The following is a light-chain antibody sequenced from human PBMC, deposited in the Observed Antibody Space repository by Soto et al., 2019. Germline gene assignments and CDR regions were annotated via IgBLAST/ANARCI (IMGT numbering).Light chain of an antibody. J-gene: IGKJ1*01. CDR1: QSVLYSSNNKNY. V-gene: IGKV4-1*01. CDR2: WAS. Sequence: DIVMTQSPDSLAVSLGERATINCKSSQSVLYSSNNKNYLAWYQQKPGQPTKLLIYWASTRESGVPDRFSGSGSGTDXTLTISSLQAEDVAVYYCQQYYSTPLTFGQGTKVEIK. CDR3: QQYYSTPLT.